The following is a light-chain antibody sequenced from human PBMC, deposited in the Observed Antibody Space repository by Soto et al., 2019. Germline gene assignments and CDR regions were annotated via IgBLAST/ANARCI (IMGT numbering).Light chain of an antibody. CDR1: QSVSTL. J-gene: IGKJ5*01. V-gene: IGKV1-5*03. Sequence: DVQMTQSPSTLSASVGERVTITCRSSQSVSTLLAWYQQKPGKDPKPLIDKASSLESGVPSRFSGSASGTEFNLTISRLQTEDFATYEGQQLNSYTVTFCQGTRLEIK. CDR2: KAS. CDR3: QQLNSYTVT.